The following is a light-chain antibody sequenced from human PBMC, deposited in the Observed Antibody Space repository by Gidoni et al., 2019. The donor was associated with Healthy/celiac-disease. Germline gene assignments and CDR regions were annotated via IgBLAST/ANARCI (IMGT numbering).Light chain of an antibody. CDR1: QSVSSY. CDR3: QRRSNWPPVFT. V-gene: IGKV3-11*01. CDR2: DAA. Sequence: EIVLTQSPATLSLSPGERATLSCRASQSVSSYLAWYQQKPGQSPRLLIYDAANRATGIPARFSGSGSGTDFTLTSSSLEPEDFAVYYCQRRSNWPPVFTFGPXTKVDIK. J-gene: IGKJ3*01.